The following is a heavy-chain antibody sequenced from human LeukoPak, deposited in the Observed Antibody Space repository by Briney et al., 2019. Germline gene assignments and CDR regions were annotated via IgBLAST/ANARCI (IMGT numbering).Heavy chain of an antibody. CDR1: GYTFTSYY. D-gene: IGHD2-15*01. J-gene: IGHJ4*02. CDR2: INPSGGST. Sequence: ASVKVSCKASGYTFTSYYMHWVRQAHGQGLEWMGIINPSGGSTSYAQKFQGRVTMTRDTSTSTVYMELSSLRSEDTAVYYCARAHLGYCSGGSCYTAPSFDYWGQGTLVTVSS. CDR3: ARAHLGYCSGGSCYTAPSFDY. V-gene: IGHV1-46*01.